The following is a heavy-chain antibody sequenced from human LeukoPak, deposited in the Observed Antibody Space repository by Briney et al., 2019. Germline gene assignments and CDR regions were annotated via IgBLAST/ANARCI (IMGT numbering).Heavy chain of an antibody. CDR1: GHTFIGYY. Sequence: ASVNVSCKASGHTFIGYYIHWVRQAPGQGLEWMGWINPNSDDTNYAQKCQGRVTMTRDTSISTAYMELSGLRSDDTAVYYCARGSGPYASDIWGQGTMVTVSS. CDR2: INPNSDDT. CDR3: ARGSGPYASDI. J-gene: IGHJ3*02. V-gene: IGHV1-2*02.